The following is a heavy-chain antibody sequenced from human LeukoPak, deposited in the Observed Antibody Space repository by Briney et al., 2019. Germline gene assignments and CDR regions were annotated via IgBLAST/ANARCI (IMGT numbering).Heavy chain of an antibody. CDR3: ARDGSVRGVLYYYGMDV. J-gene: IGHJ6*02. D-gene: IGHD3-10*01. Sequence: NASETLSLTCTISGGSISSYYWSWIRQPPGKGLEWIGYIHYSGSTNYNPSLKSRATISVDTSKNQFSLKLSSVTAADTAVYYCARDGSVRGVLYYYGMDVWGQGTTVTVSS. CDR1: GGSISSYY. V-gene: IGHV4-59*12. CDR2: IHYSGST.